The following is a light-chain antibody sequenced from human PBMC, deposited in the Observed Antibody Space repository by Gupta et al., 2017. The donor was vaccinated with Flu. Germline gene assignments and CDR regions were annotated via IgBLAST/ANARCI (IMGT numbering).Light chain of an antibody. Sequence: QTVRITCKGDSLRSYYASWYQQKPGQDPVLVIYGKNNRPSGIPDRFSGSSSGNTASLTITGAQAEEEADDDCNSRDSRGNTHGVFGGGTKLTVL. CDR2: GKN. CDR1: SLRSYY. CDR3: NSRDSRGNTHGV. V-gene: IGLV3-19*01. J-gene: IGLJ2*01.